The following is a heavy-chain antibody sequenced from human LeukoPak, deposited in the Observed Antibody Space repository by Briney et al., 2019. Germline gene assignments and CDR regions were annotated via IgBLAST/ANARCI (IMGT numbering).Heavy chain of an antibody. J-gene: IGHJ6*03. CDR1: GGSISSYY. D-gene: IGHD3-9*01. Sequence: SETLSLTCTVSGGSISSYYWSWIRQPPGKGLEWIGYIYYSGSTNYNPSLKSRVTISVDTSKNQFSLKLSSVTAADTAVYYCARGSYYDILTGYYSGYYYYYYMDVWGKGTTVTISS. CDR2: IYYSGST. CDR3: ARGSYYDILTGYYSGYYYYYYMDV. V-gene: IGHV4-59*01.